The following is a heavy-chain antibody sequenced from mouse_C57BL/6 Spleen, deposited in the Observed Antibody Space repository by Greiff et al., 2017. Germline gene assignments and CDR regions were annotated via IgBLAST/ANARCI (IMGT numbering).Heavy chain of an antibody. V-gene: IGHV1-59*01. D-gene: IGHD1-1*01. CDR3: ARTAYYDSSYSAMDY. CDR1: GYAFTNYL. J-gene: IGHJ4*01. CDR2: IDPSDSYT. Sequence: VQVVESGAELVRPGTSVKVSCKASGYAFTNYLMEWVKQRPGQGLEWIGVIDPSDSYTNYNQKFKGKATLTADTSSSTAYMQLSSLTSEDYAVYYCARTAYYDSSYSAMDYWGQGTSVTVSS.